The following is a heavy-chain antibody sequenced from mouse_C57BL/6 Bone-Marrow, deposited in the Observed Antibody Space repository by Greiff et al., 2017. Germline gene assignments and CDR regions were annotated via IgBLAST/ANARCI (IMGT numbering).Heavy chain of an antibody. D-gene: IGHD2-1*01. J-gene: IGHJ4*01. V-gene: IGHV1-69*01. CDR2: IDPSDSYT. CDR1: GYTFTSYW. CDR3: ARGIYYGKGYYAMDY. Sequence: QVQLQQPGAELVMPGASVKLSCKASGYTFTSYWMHWVKQRPGQGLEWIGEIDPSDSYTNYNQKFKGKSTLTVDKSSSTAYMQLSSLTSEDSAVYYCARGIYYGKGYYAMDYWGQGTSVTVPS.